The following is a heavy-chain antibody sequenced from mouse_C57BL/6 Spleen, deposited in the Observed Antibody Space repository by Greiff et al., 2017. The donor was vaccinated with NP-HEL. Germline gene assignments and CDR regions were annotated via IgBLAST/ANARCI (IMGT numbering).Heavy chain of an antibody. CDR1: GYTFTGYW. V-gene: IGHV1-9*01. J-gene: IGHJ4*01. CDR3: ARRVHSNYDYYYAMDY. D-gene: IGHD2-5*01. CDR2: ILPGSGST. Sequence: VQLQQSGAELMKPGASVKLSCKASGYTFTGYWIEWVKQRPGHGLEWIGEILPGSGSTNYNEKFKGKATFTADTSSNTAYMQLSSLTTEDSAIYYCARRVHSNYDYYYAMDYWGQGTSVTVSS.